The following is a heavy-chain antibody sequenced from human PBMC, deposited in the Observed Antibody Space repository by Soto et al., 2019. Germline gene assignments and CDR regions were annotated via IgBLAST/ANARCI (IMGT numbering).Heavy chain of an antibody. J-gene: IGHJ4*02. Sequence: SVKVSCKASGGTFSSYAISWLRQAPGQGLEWMGGIIPIFGTANYAQEFQGRVTITADESTSTAYMELSSLRSEDTAVYYCARGVRYSYGYYFDYWGQGTLVTVSS. CDR2: IIPIFGTA. CDR1: GGTFSSYA. CDR3: ARGVRYSYGYYFDY. D-gene: IGHD5-18*01. V-gene: IGHV1-69*13.